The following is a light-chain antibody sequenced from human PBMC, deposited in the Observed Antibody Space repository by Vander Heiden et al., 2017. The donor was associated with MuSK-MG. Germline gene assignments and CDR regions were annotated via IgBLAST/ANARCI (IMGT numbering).Light chain of an antibody. J-gene: IGLJ3*02. CDR1: AIPMRY. CDR3: QSTDSSGTYVV. CDR2: KDS. V-gene: IGLV3-25*03. Sequence: SYELTQPPPVSVSSGQTARIFSSGDAIPMRYASCYKQKRDRGPVVAIYKDSERNSGIPDRFSGASSGTTFTLTTSGVQAEDEAEYYCQSTDSSGTYVVFGGGTKLTV.